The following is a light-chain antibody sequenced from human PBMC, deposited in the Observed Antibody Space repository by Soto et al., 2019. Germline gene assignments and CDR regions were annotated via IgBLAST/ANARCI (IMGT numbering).Light chain of an antibody. CDR1: QSVSSN. CDR3: QQYNNWPQT. V-gene: IGKV3-15*01. CDR2: GAS. Sequence: EIVLTQSPGTLSLSPGERATLSCRASQSVSSNLAWYQQKPDQAPRLLIYGASTRATGIPARFSGSGSGTEFTLTISSLQSEDFAVYYCQQYNNWPQTFGQGTKVDIK. J-gene: IGKJ1*01.